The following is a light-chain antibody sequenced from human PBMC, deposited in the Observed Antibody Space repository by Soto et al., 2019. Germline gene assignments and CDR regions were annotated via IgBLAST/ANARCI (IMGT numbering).Light chain of an antibody. CDR3: QQYNNWPWT. CDR1: QSVFSS. J-gene: IGKJ1*01. V-gene: IGKV3-15*01. CDR2: GAA. Sequence: EIVMTQSPATLSVSPGERATLSCRASQSVFSSLAWYQQKPGQAPRLLIYGAATGATGIPARFSGSGSGTEFTLTISSLQSEDFAVYYRQQYNNWPWTFGQGTKVDI.